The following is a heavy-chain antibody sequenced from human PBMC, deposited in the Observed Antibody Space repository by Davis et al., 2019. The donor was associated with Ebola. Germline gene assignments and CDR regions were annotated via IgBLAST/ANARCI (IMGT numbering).Heavy chain of an antibody. D-gene: IGHD3-9*01. V-gene: IGHV3-30*04. CDR1: GFTFSSYA. J-gene: IGHJ6*02. CDR2: ISYDGSNK. CDR3: ARDQIVYDILTGIYYGMDV. Sequence: GESLKISCAASGFTFSSYAMHWVRQAPGKGLEWVAVISYDGSNKYYADSVKGRFTISRDNSKNTLYLQMNSLRAEDTAVYYCARDQIVYDILTGIYYGMDVWGQGTTVTVSS.